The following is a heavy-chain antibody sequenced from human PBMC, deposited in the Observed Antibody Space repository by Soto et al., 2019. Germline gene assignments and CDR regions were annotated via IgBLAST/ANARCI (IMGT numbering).Heavy chain of an antibody. J-gene: IGHJ4*02. D-gene: IGHD3-10*01. Sequence: QVQLVESGGDVVQPGRPLRPSCAASGFTFSGYTMRWVRQAPGKGLEWVAGISFDGSNKYYADSVKDRFTISRDNSKNTVYVQMNSVRTEDTAVYYCGRDRRFGDGYNVGFDYWGQGTLVTVSA. CDR3: GRDRRFGDGYNVGFDY. CDR2: ISFDGSNK. V-gene: IGHV3-30*03. CDR1: GFTFSGYT.